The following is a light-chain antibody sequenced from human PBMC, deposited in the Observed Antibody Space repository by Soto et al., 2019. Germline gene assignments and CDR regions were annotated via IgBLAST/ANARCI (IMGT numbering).Light chain of an antibody. Sequence: EIVWTQSPGTLSLSPGERATLSCRASQSVSSSYLAWYQQKPGQAPRLLIYGASSRATGIPDRLSGSGSGTDFTLTISRLEPEDFAVYYCQQYGSSPSFGGGTKVDIK. CDR2: GAS. CDR1: QSVSSSY. V-gene: IGKV3-20*01. J-gene: IGKJ4*01. CDR3: QQYGSSPS.